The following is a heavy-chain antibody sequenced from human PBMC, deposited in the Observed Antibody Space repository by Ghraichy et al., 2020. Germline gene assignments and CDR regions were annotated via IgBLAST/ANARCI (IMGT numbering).Heavy chain of an antibody. D-gene: IGHD2-21*02. Sequence: GESLNISCAASGFTFSSYEMNWVRQAPGKGLEWVSYISSSGSTIYYADSVKGRFTISRDNAKNSLYLQMNSLRAEDTAVYYCARNAYCGGDCYSGYDYWGQGTLVTVSS. CDR1: GFTFSSYE. J-gene: IGHJ4*02. CDR2: ISSSGSTI. V-gene: IGHV3-48*03. CDR3: ARNAYCGGDCYSGYDY.